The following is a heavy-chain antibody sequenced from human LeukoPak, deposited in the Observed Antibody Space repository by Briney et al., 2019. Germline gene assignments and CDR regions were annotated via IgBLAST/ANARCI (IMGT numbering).Heavy chain of an antibody. D-gene: IGHD5-18*01. CDR2: INGNGAST. Sequence: PGGSLRLSCAASGFTFDTHAMSWVPQAPGKGLEWVSGINGNGASTYYSDSVKGRFTISRDNSKNTLYLQMSTLRAEDTAVYYCAKDQGYSYYYLDYWGQGTLVTVSS. J-gene: IGHJ4*02. V-gene: IGHV3-23*01. CDR3: AKDQGYSYYYLDY. CDR1: GFTFDTHA.